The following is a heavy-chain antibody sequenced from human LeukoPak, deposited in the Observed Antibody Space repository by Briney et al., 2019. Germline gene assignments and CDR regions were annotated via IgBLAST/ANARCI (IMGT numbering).Heavy chain of an antibody. Sequence: GGSLRLSCAASGFTFSSYAMSRVRQAPGKGLEWVANIKEDGSEKYYVDSVKGRFTISRDNAKNSLYLQMNSLRAEDTAVYYCARDVGSSSWSDYWGQGTLVTVSS. CDR2: IKEDGSEK. CDR3: ARDVGSSSWSDY. CDR1: GFTFSSYA. D-gene: IGHD6-13*01. V-gene: IGHV3-7*01. J-gene: IGHJ4*02.